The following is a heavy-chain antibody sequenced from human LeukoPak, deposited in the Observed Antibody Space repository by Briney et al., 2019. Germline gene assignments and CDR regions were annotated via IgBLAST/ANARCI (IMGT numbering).Heavy chain of an antibody. D-gene: IGHD3-10*02. V-gene: IGHV3-48*03. J-gene: IGHJ6*04. CDR2: TSSSGSTI. CDR1: GFTFSSYE. Sequence: QPGGSLRLSRAASGFTFSSYEINWVRQAPGRGLARVSYTSSSGSTIYYADSVKGRFTISRDNAKNSLYLQMNSLRAEDTAVYYCAELGITMIGGVWGKGTTVTISS. CDR3: AELGITMIGGV.